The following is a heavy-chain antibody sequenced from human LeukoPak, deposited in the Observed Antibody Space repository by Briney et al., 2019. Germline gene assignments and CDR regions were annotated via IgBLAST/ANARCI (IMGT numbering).Heavy chain of an antibody. CDR2: IWYDGSNK. D-gene: IGHD3-16*02. CDR3: AKKNYDYVWGSYHPDNDAFDI. V-gene: IGHV3-33*06. CDR1: GFTFSSYG. Sequence: PGGSLRLSCAASGFTFSSYGMHWVRQAPGKGLEWVAVIWYDGSNKYYADSVKGRFTISRDNSKNTLYLQMNSLRAEDTAVYYCAKKNYDYVWGSYHPDNDAFDIWGQGTMVTVSS. J-gene: IGHJ3*02.